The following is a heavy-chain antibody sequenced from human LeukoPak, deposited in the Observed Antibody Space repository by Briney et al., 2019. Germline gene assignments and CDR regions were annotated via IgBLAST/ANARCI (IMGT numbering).Heavy chain of an antibody. CDR2: ISGANGDT. J-gene: IGHJ4*02. D-gene: IGHD1-26*01. V-gene: IGHV1-18*01. CDR1: GYTFTTYS. CDR3: ARLWADTAY. Sequence: GASVKVSCKASGYTFTTYSITWVRQAPGQGLEWMGWISGANGDTNYAEKFQGRITMTTDSSTSTAYMDLRSLTPDDTGLHYCARLWADTAYWGQGTLVTVSS.